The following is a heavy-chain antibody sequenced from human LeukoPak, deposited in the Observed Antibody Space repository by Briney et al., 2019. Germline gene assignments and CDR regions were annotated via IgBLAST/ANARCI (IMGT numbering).Heavy chain of an antibody. V-gene: IGHV4-34*01. J-gene: IGHJ5*02. Sequence: PSETLSLTCAVYGGSFSGYYWSWIRQPPGKGLEWIGEINHSGSTNYNPSLKSRVTISVDTSKNQFSLKLSSVTAADTAVYYCARLDTGYCSGGSCFFGLIATPNWFDPWGQGTLVTVSS. D-gene: IGHD2-15*01. CDR1: GGSFSGYY. CDR2: INHSGST. CDR3: ARLDTGYCSGGSCFFGLIATPNWFDP.